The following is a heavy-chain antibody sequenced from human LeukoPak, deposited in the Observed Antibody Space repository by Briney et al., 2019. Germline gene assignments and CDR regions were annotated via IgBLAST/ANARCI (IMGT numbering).Heavy chain of an antibody. V-gene: IGHV4-59*08. Sequence: SETLSLTCTVSGGSISSYYWSWIRQPPGKGLEWIGYIYYSGTTNYNPSLKSRVTISVDTSKNQFSLKLSSVTAADTAVYYCASSCSGGSCYPRLIDYWGQGTLVTVSS. CDR3: ASSCSGGSCYPRLIDY. CDR2: IYYSGTT. CDR1: GGSISSYY. D-gene: IGHD2-15*01. J-gene: IGHJ4*02.